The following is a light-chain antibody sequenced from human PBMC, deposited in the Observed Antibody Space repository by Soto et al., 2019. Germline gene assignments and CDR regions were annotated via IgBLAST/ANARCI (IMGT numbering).Light chain of an antibody. CDR1: SSDVGSYNR. J-gene: IGLJ1*01. CDR2: DVN. Sequence: QSVLTQPPYVSGSPGQSVAISCTGTSSDVGSYNRVSWYQQPPGTAPKLMIYDVNNRPSGVPDRFSGSKSGNTASLTISGLQAEDEADYYCSSYTISSTYVFGTGTKATGL. V-gene: IGLV2-18*02. CDR3: SSYTISSTYV.